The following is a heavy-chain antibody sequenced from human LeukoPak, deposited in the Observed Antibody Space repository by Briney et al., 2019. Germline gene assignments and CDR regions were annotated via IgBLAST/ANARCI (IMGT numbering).Heavy chain of an antibody. J-gene: IGHJ3*02. CDR2: IYYSGIT. V-gene: IGHV4-39*01. Sequence: NPSETLSLTCTVSGGSISTSSYFWGWIRQPPGKGLEWIGSIYYSGITFYNPSLKSRLTISVDTSKNQFSLKLTSVTAADTAVYYCARPLDTTFFNAFDIWGQGTMVTVSS. CDR3: ARPLDTTFFNAFDI. CDR1: GGSISTSSYF. D-gene: IGHD2/OR15-2a*01.